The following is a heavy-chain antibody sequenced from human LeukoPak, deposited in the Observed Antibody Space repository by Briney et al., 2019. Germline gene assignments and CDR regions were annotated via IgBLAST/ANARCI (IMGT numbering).Heavy chain of an antibody. J-gene: IGHJ6*02. CDR3: ARDVVAILTYYYYGMDV. CDR1: GYTFTNYG. CDR2: ISAYNGNT. Sequence: ASVKVSCKASGYTFTNYGISWVRQAPGQGLEWMGWISAYNGNTNYAQKLQGRVTMTTDTSTSTAYMELRSLRSDDTAVFYCARDVVAILTYYYYGMDVWGQGTTVTVSS. V-gene: IGHV1-18*01. D-gene: IGHD2-2*01.